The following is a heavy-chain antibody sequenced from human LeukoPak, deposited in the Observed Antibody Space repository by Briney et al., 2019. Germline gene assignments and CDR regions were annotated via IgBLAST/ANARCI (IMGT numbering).Heavy chain of an antibody. Sequence: PLETLSLTCTVSGGSISSYYWSWIRQPPGKGLEWIGYIYYSGSTNYNPSLKSRVTISVDTSKNQFSLKLSSVTAADTAVYYCASSGYCSSTSCPPIYYYYGMDVWGQGTTVTVSS. CDR2: IYYSGST. D-gene: IGHD2-2*01. V-gene: IGHV4-59*01. CDR3: ASSGYCSSTSCPPIYYYYGMDV. J-gene: IGHJ6*02. CDR1: GGSISSYY.